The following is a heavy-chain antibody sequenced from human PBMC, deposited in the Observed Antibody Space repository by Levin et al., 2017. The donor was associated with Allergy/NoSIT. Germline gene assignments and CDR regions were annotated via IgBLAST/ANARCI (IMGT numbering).Heavy chain of an antibody. CDR2: IYYSGSS. CDR1: GGSISGYY. Sequence: SCTVSGGSISGYYWTWIRQPPGKGLEWIGYIYYSGSSNYNPSLKSRVAISIDTSKKQFSLRLNSVTAADTAVYFCARQQQREYNGVDVWGQGTTVTVSS. CDR3: ARQQQREYNGVDV. J-gene: IGHJ6*02. V-gene: IGHV4-59*08. D-gene: IGHD6-25*01.